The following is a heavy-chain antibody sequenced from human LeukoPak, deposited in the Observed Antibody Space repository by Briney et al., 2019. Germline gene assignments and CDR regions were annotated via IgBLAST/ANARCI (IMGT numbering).Heavy chain of an antibody. J-gene: IGHJ6*03. V-gene: IGHV3-73*01. Sequence: GESLKISCAASGFTFSGSATHWVRQASGKGLGWVGRIRSKANSYATAYAASVKGRFTISRDDSKNTAYLQMNSLKTEDTAVYYCTSRDCSSTSCYRDPTYYYYYMDVWGKGTTVTVSS. CDR3: TSRDCSSTSCYRDPTYYYYYMDV. CDR1: GFTFSGSA. D-gene: IGHD2-2*01. CDR2: IRSKANSYAT.